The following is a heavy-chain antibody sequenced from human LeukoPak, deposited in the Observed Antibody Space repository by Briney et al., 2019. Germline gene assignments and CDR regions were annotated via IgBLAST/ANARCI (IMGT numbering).Heavy chain of an antibody. D-gene: IGHD3-10*01. CDR2: INHSGST. CDR1: GGSISSSSYY. J-gene: IGHJ4*02. V-gene: IGHV4-39*07. CDR3: ARGRYYGSESYYNGFDY. Sequence: SETLSLTCTVSGGSISSSSYYWGWIRQPPGKGLEWIGEINHSGSTNYNPSLKSRVTISVDTSKNQFSLKLSSVTAADTAVYYCARGRYYGSESYYNGFDYWGQGTLVTVSS.